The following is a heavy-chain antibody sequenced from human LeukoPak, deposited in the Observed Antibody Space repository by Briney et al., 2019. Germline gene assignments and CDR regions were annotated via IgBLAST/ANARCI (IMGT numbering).Heavy chain of an antibody. D-gene: IGHD1-26*01. Sequence: PSETLSLTCTVSGGSISSYYWSWIRQPPGKGLEWIGYIYYSGSTNYNPSLKSRVTISVDTSKNQFSLKLSSVTAADTAVYYCARATTPLGEFDYWGQGTLVTVSS. J-gene: IGHJ4*02. CDR2: IYYSGST. V-gene: IGHV4-59*01. CDR3: ARATTPLGEFDY. CDR1: GGSISSYY.